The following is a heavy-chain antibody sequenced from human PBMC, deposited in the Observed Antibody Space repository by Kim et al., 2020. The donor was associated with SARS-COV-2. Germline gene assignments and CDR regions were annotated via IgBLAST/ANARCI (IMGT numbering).Heavy chain of an antibody. J-gene: IGHJ3*02. CDR3: AKPATRDCSGGSCYSGAFDI. CDR2: ISGGGAST. Sequence: GGSLRLSCAASGFTFSSYAMSWVRQAPGKGLEWVSAISGGGASTYYADSVKGRFTISRDNSKSTLSLQMNSLRDEDTAVFYCAKPATRDCSGGSCYSGAFDIWGQGTMVTVSS. CDR1: GFTFSSYA. D-gene: IGHD2-15*01. V-gene: IGHV3-23*01.